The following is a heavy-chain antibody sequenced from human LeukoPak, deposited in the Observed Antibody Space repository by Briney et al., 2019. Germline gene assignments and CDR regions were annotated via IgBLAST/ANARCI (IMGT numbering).Heavy chain of an antibody. CDR1: GFTFSSYW. Sequence: GGSLRLSCAASGFTFSSYWMHWVRQAPGKGLVWVSRINSDGSSTSYADSVKGRFTISRDNAKNSLYLQMNSLRAEDTAVYYCARSDSSGYGPDAFDIWGQGTMVTVSS. V-gene: IGHV3-74*01. J-gene: IGHJ3*02. D-gene: IGHD3-22*01. CDR2: INSDGSST. CDR3: ARSDSSGYGPDAFDI.